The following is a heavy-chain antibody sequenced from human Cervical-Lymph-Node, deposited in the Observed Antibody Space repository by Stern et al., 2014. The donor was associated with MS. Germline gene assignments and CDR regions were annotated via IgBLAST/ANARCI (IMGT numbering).Heavy chain of an antibody. CDR2: INPNSGGT. CDR1: GYTFTGYS. D-gene: IGHD1-26*01. Sequence: QMQLVQSGAEVKKPGASVKVSCKASGYTFTGYSMHWVRQAPGQGLEWMGRINPNSGGTNYAQKFQGRVTMTRDTSISTAYMELSRLRSDDTAVYYCARERALIVGATTGFDYWGQGTLVTVSS. J-gene: IGHJ4*02. CDR3: ARERALIVGATTGFDY. V-gene: IGHV1-2*06.